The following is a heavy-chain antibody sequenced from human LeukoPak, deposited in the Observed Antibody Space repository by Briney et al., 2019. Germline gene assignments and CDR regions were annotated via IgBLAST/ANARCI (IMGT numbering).Heavy chain of an antibody. J-gene: IGHJ4*02. CDR1: GYPFTAYY. D-gene: IGHD3-22*01. CDR3: ARVHYDSSGYVDY. CDR2: INPDSGGT. V-gene: IGHV1-2*02. Sequence: ASVMVSCKASGYPFTAYYMHWVRQAPGQGLEWMGWINPDSGGTNYAQKFQGRVTMTRGTSISTAYMELTRLRSDDTAVYYCARVHYDSSGYVDYWGQGTLVTVSS.